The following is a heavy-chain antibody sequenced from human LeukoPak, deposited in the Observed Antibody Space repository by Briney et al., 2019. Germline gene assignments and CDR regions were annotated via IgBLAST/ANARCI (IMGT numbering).Heavy chain of an antibody. V-gene: IGHV3-23*01. CDR2: ISGSGGST. CDR3: AKAPLTMVRGVIDY. CDR1: GFTFDDYA. Sequence: GGSLRLSCAASGFTFDDYAMHWVRQAPGKGLEWVSGISGSGGSTYYADSVKGRFTISRDNSKNTLYLQMNSLRAEDTAVYYCAKAPLTMVRGVIDYWGQGTLVTVSS. J-gene: IGHJ4*02. D-gene: IGHD3-10*01.